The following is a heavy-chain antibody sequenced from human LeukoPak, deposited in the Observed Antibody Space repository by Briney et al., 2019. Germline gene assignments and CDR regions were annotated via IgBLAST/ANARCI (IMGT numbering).Heavy chain of an antibody. CDR3: AREGGANWDPFDY. CDR1: GFTFDDHG. J-gene: IGHJ4*02. V-gene: IGHV3-20*04. Sequence: GGSLRLSCAASGFTFDDHGMGWVRQAPGKALEWVSGINWNGETTAYADSVKGRFSISRDSARNSLFLQMNSLRVEDTALYYCAREGGANWDPFDYWGQGTLVTVSS. CDR2: INWNGETT. D-gene: IGHD7-27*01.